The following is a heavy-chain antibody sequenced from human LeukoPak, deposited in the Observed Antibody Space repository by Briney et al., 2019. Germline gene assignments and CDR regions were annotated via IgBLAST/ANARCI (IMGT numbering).Heavy chain of an antibody. V-gene: IGHV4-34*01. Sequence: SETLSLTCAVYGGSFSGYYWSWIRQPPGKGLEWIGEINHSGSTNYNPSLKSRVTISVDTSKNQFSLKLSSVTAADTAVYYCAKQGGLAVAVRRDLYYFDYWGQGILVTVSS. J-gene: IGHJ4*02. CDR3: AKQGGLAVAVRRDLYYFDY. CDR1: GGSFSGYY. CDR2: INHSGST. D-gene: IGHD6-19*01.